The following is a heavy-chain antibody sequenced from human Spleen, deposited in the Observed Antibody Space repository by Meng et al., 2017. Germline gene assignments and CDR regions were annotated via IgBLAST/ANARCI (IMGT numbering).Heavy chain of an antibody. CDR1: GGSISSSSYY. CDR3: AREIWEGEWLLLEGLGY. CDR2: IYYTGST. J-gene: IGHJ4*02. V-gene: IGHV4-39*07. Sequence: SETLSLTCTVSGGSISSSSYYWGWIRQPPGKGLEWIGSIYYTGSTYYNPSLKSRVTISVDTSKNQFSLKLRSVTAADTAVYYCAREIWEGEWLLLEGLGYWGQGTLVTVSS. D-gene: IGHD3-22*01.